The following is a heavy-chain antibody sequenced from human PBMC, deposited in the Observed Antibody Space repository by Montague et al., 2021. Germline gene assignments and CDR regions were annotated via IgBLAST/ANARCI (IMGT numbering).Heavy chain of an antibody. CDR3: ARMEGGDYSVF. V-gene: IGHV4-38-2*02. Sequence: SETLSLTCNVSGYSITSGYYCGWIRQSPERRLEMIDSVYHTGGTYYSPSLKRRVTISVDTSKNQVPLMLNSVIAADTVLYYSARMEGGDYSVFWGQGILVTVSA. D-gene: IGHD2-15*01. CDR1: GYSITSGYY. CDR2: VYHTGGT. J-gene: IGHJ4*02.